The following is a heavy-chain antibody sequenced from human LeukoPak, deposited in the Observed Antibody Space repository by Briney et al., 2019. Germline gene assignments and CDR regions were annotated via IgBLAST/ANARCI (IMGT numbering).Heavy chain of an antibody. D-gene: IGHD3-9*01. V-gene: IGHV3-11*01. CDR1: GFTFSDYY. J-gene: IGHJ4*02. Sequence: KPGGSLRLSCAASGFTFSDYYMSWIRQAPGKGLEWVSYISSSGSTIYYADSVKGRFTICRDNAKNSLYLQMNSLRAEDTAVYYCARAGSTHYDILTGYQGNSDYWGQGTLVTVSS. CDR2: ISSSGSTI. CDR3: ARAGSTHYDILTGYQGNSDY.